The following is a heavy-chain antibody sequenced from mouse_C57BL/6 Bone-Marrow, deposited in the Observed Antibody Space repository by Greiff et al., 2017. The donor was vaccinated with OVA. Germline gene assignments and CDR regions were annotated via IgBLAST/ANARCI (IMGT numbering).Heavy chain of an antibody. Sequence: EVQLQQSGAELVRPGASVKLSCTASGFNIKDDYMHWVKQRPEQGLEWIGWIDPENGDTEYASKFQGKATITGETSSNTAYLQLSSLTSEDTAVYYCTTKDYYGSSYYAMDYWGQGTSVTVSS. CDR3: TTKDYYGSSYYAMDY. D-gene: IGHD1-1*01. V-gene: IGHV14-4*01. J-gene: IGHJ4*01. CDR1: GFNIKDDY. CDR2: IDPENGDT.